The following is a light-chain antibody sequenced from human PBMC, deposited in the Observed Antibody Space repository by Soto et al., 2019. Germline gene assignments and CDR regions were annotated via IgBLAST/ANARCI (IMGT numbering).Light chain of an antibody. V-gene: IGLV2-14*01. CDR1: SSDVGGYNY. CDR2: EVS. Sequence: QSVLTQPASVSGSPGQSITISCTGSSSDVGGYNYVSWYQQHPGKAPKLMIYEVSNRPSGISNRFSGSKSGNTASLTLSGLQAEDEADYYCSSYTRSSTLVFGGGTKLTVL. CDR3: SSYTRSSTLV. J-gene: IGLJ2*01.